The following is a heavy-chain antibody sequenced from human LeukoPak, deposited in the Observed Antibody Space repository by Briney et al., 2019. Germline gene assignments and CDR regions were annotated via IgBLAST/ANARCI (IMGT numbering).Heavy chain of an antibody. D-gene: IGHD1-26*01. V-gene: IGHV3-11*04. J-gene: IGHJ4*02. CDR1: GFTFSDYY. Sequence: GGSLRLSCAASGFTFSDYYMTWIRQAPGKGLEWVSYISSSGSTIYYADSVKGRFTISRDNAKNSLYLQMNNLRAEDTAVYYCARDPEATSYFDYWGQGTLVTVSS. CDR3: ARDPEATSYFDY. CDR2: ISSSGSTI.